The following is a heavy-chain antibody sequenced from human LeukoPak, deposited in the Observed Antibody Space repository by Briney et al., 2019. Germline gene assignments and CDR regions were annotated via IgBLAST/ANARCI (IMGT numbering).Heavy chain of an antibody. Sequence: SETLSLTCSVSGGSISSSTYYWGWIRQPPGKGLEWIGAIYYTGTTYYTPSLRRRVTISVDTSKNHFSLKLSSVTAADTALYYCASAPRQGSIGGLDYWGQGTLVTVSS. V-gene: IGHV4-39*02. D-gene: IGHD3-16*01. CDR1: GGSISSSTYY. J-gene: IGHJ4*02. CDR3: ASAPRQGSIGGLDY. CDR2: IYYTGTT.